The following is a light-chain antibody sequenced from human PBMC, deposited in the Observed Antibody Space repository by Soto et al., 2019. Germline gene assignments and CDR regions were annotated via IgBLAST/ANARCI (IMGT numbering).Light chain of an antibody. CDR3: QQYSSYLYT. J-gene: IGKJ2*01. CDR2: DAS. V-gene: IGKV1-5*01. Sequence: GDRVTITCRASQRIGSWLAWYQQQPGKAPTLLIYDASSLESGVPSRFSGSGSGTEFTLTISSLQPDDFATYYCQQYSSYLYTFGRGTKLEMK. CDR1: QRIGSW.